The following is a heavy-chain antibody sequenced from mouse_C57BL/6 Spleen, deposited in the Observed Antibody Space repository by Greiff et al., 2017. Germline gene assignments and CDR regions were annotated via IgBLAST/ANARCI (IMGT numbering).Heavy chain of an antibody. CDR2: IYPGDGDT. Sequence: QVQLQQSGPELVKPGASVKISCKASGYAFSSSWMNWVKQRPGQGLEWIGRIYPGDGDTTYNGKFKGKATLTADKSSSTAYMQLSSLTSEDSAVYYCARSRELITLDYWGQGTTLTVSS. CDR3: ARSRELITLDY. J-gene: IGHJ2*01. CDR1: GYAFSSSW. V-gene: IGHV1-82*01.